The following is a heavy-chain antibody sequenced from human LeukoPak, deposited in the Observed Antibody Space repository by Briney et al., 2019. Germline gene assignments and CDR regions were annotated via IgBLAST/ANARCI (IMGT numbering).Heavy chain of an antibody. V-gene: IGHV3-30*18. D-gene: IGHD1-26*01. CDR2: ISYDGSNK. J-gene: IGHJ4*02. CDR1: GFTFSSYG. CDR3: AKDVGWELLD. Sequence: GRSLRLSCAASGFTFSSYGMHWVRQAPGKGLEWVAVISYDGSNKYYADSVKGRFTISRDNSKNPLYLQMNSLRAEDTAVYYCAKDVGWELLDWGQGTPVTVSS.